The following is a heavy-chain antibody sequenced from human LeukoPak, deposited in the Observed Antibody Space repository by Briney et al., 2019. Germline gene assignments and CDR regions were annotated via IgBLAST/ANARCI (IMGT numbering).Heavy chain of an antibody. V-gene: IGHV1-3*01. D-gene: IGHD2-2*02. CDR2: INAGNGNT. CDR3: ARGTPFCSSASCYNF. CDR1: GYTFTSYA. J-gene: IGHJ4*02. Sequence: ASVKDSCKASGYTFTSYAMHWVRQAPGQRLEWMGWINAGNGNTKYSQNFQGRVTMTRDTSISTAYMELSSLRSDDTAVYYCARGTPFCSSASCYNFWGQGTLVTVSS.